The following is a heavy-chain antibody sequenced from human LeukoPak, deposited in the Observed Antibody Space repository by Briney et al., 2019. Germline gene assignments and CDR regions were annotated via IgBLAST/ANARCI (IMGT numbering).Heavy chain of an antibody. CDR2: ISASGGST. Sequence: PGGSLRLSCAASGFTFSSYAMSWVRQAPGKGLEWVSAISASGGSTYYADSVNGRFTISRDNSRNTLYLQMNSLRAEDTAVYYCAIKPRIVVVPAAIRNWGQGTLVTVSS. V-gene: IGHV3-23*01. CDR3: AIKPRIVVVPAAIRN. CDR1: GFTFSSYA. J-gene: IGHJ4*02. D-gene: IGHD2-2*01.